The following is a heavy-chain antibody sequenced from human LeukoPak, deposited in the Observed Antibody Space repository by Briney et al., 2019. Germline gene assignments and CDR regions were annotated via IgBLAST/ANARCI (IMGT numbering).Heavy chain of an antibody. D-gene: IGHD5-12*01. CDR1: GFTFSGYS. Sequence: LTGGSLRFSCAASGFTFSGYSMNWVRQAPGKGLEGVSYISSSSSTIYYADSVKGRFTISRDNAKNSLYLQMNSLRAEDTAVYYCARGASGYDYAPDYWGQGTLVTVSS. CDR2: ISSSSSTI. V-gene: IGHV3-48*01. J-gene: IGHJ4*02. CDR3: ARGASGYDYAPDY.